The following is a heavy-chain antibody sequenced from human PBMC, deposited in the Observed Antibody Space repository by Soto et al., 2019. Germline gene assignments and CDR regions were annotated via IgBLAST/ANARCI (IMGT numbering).Heavy chain of an antibody. CDR3: ANSDFSGGSCYFPFGG. Sequence: PVGSLTLSCAASGFTFSNYGMSWVRQAPGKGLEWVSSISGSGGITYYADSVKGRFTISRTKSKNTLYVQTDSLRAEGTAFYYCANSDFSGGSCYFPFGGWGHVTPVTVS. CDR1: GFTFSNYG. CDR2: ISGSGGIT. J-gene: IGHJ4*01. V-gene: IGHV3-23*01. D-gene: IGHD2-15*01.